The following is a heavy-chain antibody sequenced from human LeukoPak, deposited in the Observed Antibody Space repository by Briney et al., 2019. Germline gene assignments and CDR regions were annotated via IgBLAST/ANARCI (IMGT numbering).Heavy chain of an antibody. CDR2: FDPEDGET. Sequence: GASVKVSCKVSGYTLTELSMHWVRQAPGKGLEWMGGFDPEDGETIYAQKFQGRVTMTEDTSTDTAYMELSSLRSEDTAVYYCAGGSPFEGPYDYWGQGTLVTVPS. CDR1: GYTLTELS. D-gene: IGHD3-16*01. CDR3: AGGSPFEGPYDY. J-gene: IGHJ4*02. V-gene: IGHV1-24*01.